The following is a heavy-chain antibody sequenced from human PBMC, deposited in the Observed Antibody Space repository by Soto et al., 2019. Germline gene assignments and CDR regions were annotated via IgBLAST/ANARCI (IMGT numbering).Heavy chain of an antibody. Sequence: PGGSLRLSCAASGFTFSDYYMSWIRQAPGKGLEWVSYISSSGSTIYYADSVKGRFTISRDNAKNSLYLQMNSLRAEDTAVYYCAREAGAYCGGDCYSYYYYGMDVWGQGTTVTVSS. J-gene: IGHJ6*02. D-gene: IGHD2-21*02. CDR1: GFTFSDYY. CDR2: ISSSGSTI. V-gene: IGHV3-11*01. CDR3: AREAGAYCGGDCYSYYYYGMDV.